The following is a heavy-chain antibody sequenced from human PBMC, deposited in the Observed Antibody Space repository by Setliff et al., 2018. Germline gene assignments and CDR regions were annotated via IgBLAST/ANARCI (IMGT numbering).Heavy chain of an antibody. D-gene: IGHD6-25*01. CDR2: INPGGLTS. J-gene: IGHJ4*02. CDR1: GGTFRTDG. Sequence: ASVKVSCKASGGTFRTDGFNWVRQAPGQGPEWMGIINPGGLTSSSTQKFEGRVTMTRDTSTSTVYMELNSLTSDDTAVYYCARAGLAAAGRKGVFDHWGQGTLVTVSS. CDR3: ARAGLAAAGRKGVFDH. V-gene: IGHV1-46*01.